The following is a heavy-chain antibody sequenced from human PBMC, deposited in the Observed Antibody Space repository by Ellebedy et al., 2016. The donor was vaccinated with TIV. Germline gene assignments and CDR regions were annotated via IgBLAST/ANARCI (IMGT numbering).Heavy chain of an antibody. D-gene: IGHD3-22*01. V-gene: IGHV3-30*03. CDR2: ISYDGSNK. J-gene: IGHJ4*02. Sequence: PGGSLRLSCAASGFTFGSYGMHWVRQAQGKGLEWVAVISYDGSNKYYADSVKGRFTISRDNYKNTLYLQMNILRAEDTAVYYCARELYDSSGYYYVNYWGQGTLVTVSS. CDR1: GFTFGSYG. CDR3: ARELYDSSGYYYVNY.